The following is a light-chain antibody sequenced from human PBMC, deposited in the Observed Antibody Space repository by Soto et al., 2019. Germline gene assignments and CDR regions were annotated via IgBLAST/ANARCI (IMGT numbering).Light chain of an antibody. CDR2: TNN. Sequence: SVLTQPPSASGTPGQRVTISCSGSSSNIGTNYVYWYQQLPGTAPKLLIYTNNQRPSGVPDRISGSKSGTSASLAFSGLRSEDEADYYCATWDDSLSGVVFGGGTKLTVL. CDR1: SSNIGTNY. J-gene: IGLJ2*01. V-gene: IGLV1-47*01. CDR3: ATWDDSLSGVV.